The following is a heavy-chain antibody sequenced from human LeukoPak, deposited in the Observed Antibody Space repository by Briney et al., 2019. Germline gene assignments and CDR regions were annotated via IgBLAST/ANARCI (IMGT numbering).Heavy chain of an antibody. CDR3: ANFWSSIAAAGLPRIGYFQH. D-gene: IGHD6-13*01. CDR2: INHSGST. CDR1: GGSFSGYY. J-gene: IGHJ1*01. V-gene: IGHV4-34*01. Sequence: SETLSLTCAVYGGSFSGYYWGWIRQPPGKGLEWIGEINHSGSTNYNPSLKSRVTISVDTSKNQFSLKLSSVTAADTAVYYCANFWSSIAAAGLPRIGYFQHWGQGTLVTVSS.